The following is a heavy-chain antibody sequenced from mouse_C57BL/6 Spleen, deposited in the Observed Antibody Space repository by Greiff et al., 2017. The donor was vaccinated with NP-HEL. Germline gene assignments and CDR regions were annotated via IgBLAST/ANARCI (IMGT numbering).Heavy chain of an antibody. CDR1: GFSLTSYG. Sequence: QVQLKESGPGLVQPSQSLSITCTVSGFSLTSYGVHWVRQSPGKGLEWLGVIWSGGSTDYNAAFISRLSISKDNSKSPVFFKMNSLQADDTAIYYCAGNYYGSSYGYFDVWGTGTTVTVSS. CDR3: AGNYYGSSYGYFDV. J-gene: IGHJ1*03. CDR2: IWSGGST. D-gene: IGHD1-1*01. V-gene: IGHV2-2*01.